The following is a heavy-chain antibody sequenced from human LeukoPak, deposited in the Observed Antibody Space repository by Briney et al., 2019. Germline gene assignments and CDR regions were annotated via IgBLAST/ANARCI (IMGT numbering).Heavy chain of an antibody. CDR3: AQGHILTGQFYYFDY. D-gene: IGHD3-9*01. Sequence: GGSLRLSCAASGFTVSSNYMSWVRQAPGKGLEWVSVIYSDGSTYYADSVKGRFTISRDNSKNTLYLQMNSLRDEDTAVYYCAQGHILTGQFYYFDYWGQGILVTVSS. CDR1: GFTVSSNY. V-gene: IGHV3-53*01. CDR2: IYSDGST. J-gene: IGHJ4*02.